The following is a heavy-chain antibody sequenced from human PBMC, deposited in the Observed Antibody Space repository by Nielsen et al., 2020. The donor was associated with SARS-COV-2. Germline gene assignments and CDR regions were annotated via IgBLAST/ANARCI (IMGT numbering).Heavy chain of an antibody. Sequence: ASVKVSCKASGFTFTSYHIRWVRQAPGQGLEWMGIINPSGGSTSYAQKFQGRVTMTRDTSTSTVYMELSSLRSEDTALYYCARAAGNYYGSGSYYNGAMDVWGQGTTVTVSS. J-gene: IGHJ6*02. D-gene: IGHD3-10*01. CDR1: GFTFTSYH. CDR2: INPSGGST. V-gene: IGHV1-46*01. CDR3: ARAAGNYYGSGSYYNGAMDV.